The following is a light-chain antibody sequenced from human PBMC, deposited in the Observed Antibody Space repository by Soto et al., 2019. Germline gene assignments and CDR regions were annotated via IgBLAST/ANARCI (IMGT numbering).Light chain of an antibody. CDR3: QQYGASPWT. J-gene: IGKJ1*01. V-gene: IGKV3-15*01. CDR1: QSVSSN. CDR2: GAS. Sequence: EMVMTQSPATLSVSPGERATLSCRASQSVSSNLAWYQQKPGQAPRLLIYGASTRATGVPTRFSGSRSGAEFTLTINSLQSEDFAVYICQQYGASPWTFGQGTKVGIK.